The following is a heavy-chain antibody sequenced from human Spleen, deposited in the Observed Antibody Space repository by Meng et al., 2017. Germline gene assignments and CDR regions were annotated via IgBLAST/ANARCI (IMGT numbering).Heavy chain of an antibody. CDR1: GYTFTSYH. J-gene: IGHJ5*02. Sequence: ASAKVSCKASGYTFTSYHLHWVRQAPGQGLEWMGWMNPNSGNTGYAQKFQGRVTMTRNTSISTAYMELSSLRSEDTAVYYCARDLRRVGGSRFDPWGQGTLVTVSS. CDR2: MNPNSGNT. CDR3: ARDLRRVGGSRFDP. V-gene: IGHV1-8*02. D-gene: IGHD1-26*01.